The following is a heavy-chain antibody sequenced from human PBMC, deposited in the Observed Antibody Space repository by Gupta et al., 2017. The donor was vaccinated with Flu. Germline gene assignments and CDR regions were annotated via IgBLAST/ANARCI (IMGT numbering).Heavy chain of an antibody. D-gene: IGHD3-10*01. CDR1: GFTVRTNY. V-gene: IGHV3-53*01. Sequence: VQLVESGGNLIQPGGSLRLSRAASGFTVRTNYMSWLRQAPGKGLEWVALISSGDKIFYADSVKDRFTISRDNSNNMLYLQMNSLRAEDTAVYYCARDSVISPGPENYMDVWGKGTTVTVSS. CDR3: ARDSVISPGPENYMDV. CDR2: ISSGDKI. J-gene: IGHJ6*03.